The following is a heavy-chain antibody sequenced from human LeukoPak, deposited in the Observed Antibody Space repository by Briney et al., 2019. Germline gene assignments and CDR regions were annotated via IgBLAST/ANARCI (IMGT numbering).Heavy chain of an antibody. CDR3: AKDGLRFLEWLPNWFDP. J-gene: IGHJ5*02. CDR2: ISYDGSNK. Sequence: GRSLRLSCAASGFTFSSYGVHWVRQAPGKGLEWVAVISYDGSNKYYADSVKGRFTISRDNSKNTLYLQMNSLRAEDTAVYYCAKDGLRFLEWLPNWFDPWGQGTLVTVSS. V-gene: IGHV3-30*18. CDR1: GFTFSSYG. D-gene: IGHD3-3*01.